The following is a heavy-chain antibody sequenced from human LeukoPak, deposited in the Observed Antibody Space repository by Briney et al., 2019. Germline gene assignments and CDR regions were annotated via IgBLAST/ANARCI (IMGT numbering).Heavy chain of an antibody. CDR3: ARDSAVSGYYYYGMDV. CDR2: IFYSGRV. CDR1: GGSVSSYY. Sequence: SETLSLTCTVSGGSVSSYYWSWIRHHPGKGLVWIGYIFYSGRVNYNPSLTSRVTISVDTSKNQFSLKLSSVTAADTAVYYCARDSAVSGYYYYGMDVWGQGTTVTVSS. D-gene: IGHD6-19*01. J-gene: IGHJ6*02. V-gene: IGHV4-59*02.